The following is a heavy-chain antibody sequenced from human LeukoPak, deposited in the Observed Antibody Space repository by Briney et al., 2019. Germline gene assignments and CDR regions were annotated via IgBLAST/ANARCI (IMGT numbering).Heavy chain of an antibody. CDR2: FDPEDGET. Sequence: ASVKVSCKASGYTLTELSMHWVRQAPGKGLEWMGGFDPEDGETIYAQKFQGRVTMTEDTSTDTAYMELSSLRSEDTAVYYCATSITPALMEDFDYWGQGTLVTVSS. J-gene: IGHJ4*02. CDR3: ATSITPALMEDFDY. D-gene: IGHD1-14*01. CDR1: GYTLTELS. V-gene: IGHV1-24*01.